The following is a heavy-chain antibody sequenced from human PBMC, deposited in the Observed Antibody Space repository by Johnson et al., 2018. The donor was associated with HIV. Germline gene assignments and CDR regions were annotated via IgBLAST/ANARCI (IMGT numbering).Heavy chain of an antibody. Sequence: QVQLVESGGGVVQPGGSLRLSCAASGFTFNSYAMHWVRQAQGKGLEWVAFIRFDGRNKYYADSVKGRFTISRDNSKNTLSLQGNSLRAEDTAVYYCATIWPVNFAFDIWGQGTVVTVSS. CDR3: ATIWPVNFAFDI. CDR1: GFTFNSYA. CDR2: IRFDGRNK. D-gene: IGHD2-2*02. V-gene: IGHV3-30*02. J-gene: IGHJ3*02.